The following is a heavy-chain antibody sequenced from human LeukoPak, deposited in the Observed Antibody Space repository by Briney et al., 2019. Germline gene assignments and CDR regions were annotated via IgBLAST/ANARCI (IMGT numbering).Heavy chain of an antibody. CDR2: IYTSGST. CDR3: ARDESIAGPARRAPLYFQH. V-gene: IGHV4-61*02. D-gene: IGHD6-6*01. CDR1: GGSISSGSYY. J-gene: IGHJ1*01. Sequence: SETLSLTCTVSGGSISSGSYYWSWIRQPAGKGLEWIGRIYTSGSTNYNPSLKSRVTISVDTSKNQFSLKLSSVTAADTAVYYCARDESIAGPARRAPLYFQHWGQGTLVTVSS.